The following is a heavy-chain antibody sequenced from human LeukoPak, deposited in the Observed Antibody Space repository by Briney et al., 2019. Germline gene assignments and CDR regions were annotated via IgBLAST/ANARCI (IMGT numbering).Heavy chain of an antibody. CDR1: GFTFSSYG. D-gene: IGHD2-2*01. CDR3: ARDAPAAKGAVDY. Sequence: RPGTSLRLSCAASGFTFSSYGMHWVRQAPGKGLEWVAVISYDGSNKYYADSVKGRFTISRDNSKNTLYLQMNSLRAEDTAVYYCARDAPAAKGAVDYWGQGTLVTVSS. CDR2: ISYDGSNK. V-gene: IGHV3-30*03. J-gene: IGHJ4*02.